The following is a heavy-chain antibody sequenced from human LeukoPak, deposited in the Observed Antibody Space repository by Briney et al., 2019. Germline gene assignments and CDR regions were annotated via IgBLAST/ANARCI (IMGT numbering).Heavy chain of an antibody. Sequence: SETPSLTCTVSDGSISSTSYYWGWIRQPPGKGLEWIGSIYYSGNTYYNPSLKSQVSISIDTSKNQFSLRLTSVTAADTAVYYCARQTGSGLFILPGGQGTLVTVSS. D-gene: IGHD3/OR15-3a*01. CDR2: IYYSGNT. J-gene: IGHJ4*02. CDR1: DGSISSTSYY. V-gene: IGHV4-39*01. CDR3: ARQTGSGLFILP.